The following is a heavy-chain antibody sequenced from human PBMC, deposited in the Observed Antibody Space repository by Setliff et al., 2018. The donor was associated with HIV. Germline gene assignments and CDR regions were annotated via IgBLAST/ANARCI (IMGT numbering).Heavy chain of an antibody. D-gene: IGHD4-17*01. CDR2: INGGNGDT. J-gene: IGHJ4*02. Sequence: GASVKVSCKASGYSFTSYAIHWVRQAPGQSLEWMGWINGGNGDTKYSQEFQGRVTITRDSSASTAYMELSSLRSEDMAVFYCAREGDDYGEYGGYYFDYWGQGTLVTVSS. V-gene: IGHV1-3*03. CDR1: GYSFTSYA. CDR3: AREGDDYGEYGGYYFDY.